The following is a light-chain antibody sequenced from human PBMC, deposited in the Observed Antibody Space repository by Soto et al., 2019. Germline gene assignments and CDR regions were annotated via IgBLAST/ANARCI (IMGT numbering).Light chain of an antibody. CDR3: QQYNNYLIP. CDR2: DAS. V-gene: IGKV1-5*01. J-gene: IGKJ5*01. CDR1: QSVSNW. Sequence: IPINKSPSTLSASVEDRVTIHCRASQSVSNWLAWYQQKRGKAPELLIYDASSLKSGVPSRFSGSGSGTEFTLTISSLQPDDFATYYCQQYNNYLIPFGQGARLEIK.